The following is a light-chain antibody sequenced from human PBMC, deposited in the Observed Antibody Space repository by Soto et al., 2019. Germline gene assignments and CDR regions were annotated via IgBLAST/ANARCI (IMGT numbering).Light chain of an antibody. V-gene: IGKV3-15*01. J-gene: IGKJ5*01. CDR1: QSVRNH. CDR2: SAS. CDR3: RQYGVWPPIT. Sequence: EIMMTQSPATVSVSPGERATLSCRASQSVRNHLAWSQHKPGQVPRLLSYSASTRYTGIPARFSGSGSGTHFTLTISRLQSEDSAVYYCRQYGVWPPITFGQGTRLEIK.